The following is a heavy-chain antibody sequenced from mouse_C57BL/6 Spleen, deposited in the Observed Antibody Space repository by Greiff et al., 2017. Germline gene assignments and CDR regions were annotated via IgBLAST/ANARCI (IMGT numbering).Heavy chain of an antibody. V-gene: IGHV14-3*01. CDR3: ASSLDSTGYGYFYAMDY. CDR2: IDPANGNT. D-gene: IGHD3-2*02. Sequence: VQLQQSVAELVRPGASVKLSCTASGFNIKNTYMHWVKQRPEQGLEWIGRIDPANGNTKYAPKFQGKAPITADTSSNTAYLQLSSLTSGDTAIYYCASSLDSTGYGYFYAMDYWGQGTTVTVSS. CDR1: GFNIKNTY. J-gene: IGHJ4*01.